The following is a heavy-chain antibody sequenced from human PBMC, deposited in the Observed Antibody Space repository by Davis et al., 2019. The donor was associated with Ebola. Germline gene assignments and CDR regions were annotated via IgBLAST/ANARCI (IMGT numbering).Heavy chain of an antibody. D-gene: IGHD4-23*01. CDR1: GFTFSSYA. V-gene: IGHV3-7*03. Sequence: GESLKISCAASGFTFSSYAMSWVRQAPGKGLEWVANIKQDGSEKYYVDSVKGRFTISRDNAKNSLYLQMNSLRAEDTAVYYCAARGGLRWNYWGQGTLVTVSS. J-gene: IGHJ4*02. CDR3: AARGGLRWNY. CDR2: IKQDGSEK.